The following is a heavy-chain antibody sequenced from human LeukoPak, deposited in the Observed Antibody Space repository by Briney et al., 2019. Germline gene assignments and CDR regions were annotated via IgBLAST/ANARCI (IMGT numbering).Heavy chain of an antibody. CDR2: IYYSGST. J-gene: IGHJ4*02. CDR1: GGSISSSSYY. Sequence: SETLSLTCTVSGGSISSSSYYWGWIRQPPGKGLEWIGSIYYSGSTYYNPSLKSRVTISVDTSKNQFSLKLSSVTAADTAVYYCARARIAAAESYWGQGTLVTVSS. V-gene: IGHV4-39*01. D-gene: IGHD6-13*01. CDR3: ARARIAAAESY.